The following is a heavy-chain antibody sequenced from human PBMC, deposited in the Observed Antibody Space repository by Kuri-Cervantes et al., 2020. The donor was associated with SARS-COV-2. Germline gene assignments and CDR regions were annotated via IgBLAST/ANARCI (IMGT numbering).Heavy chain of an antibody. CDR1: GGSISSYY. CDR3: ARWGVYYFDY. J-gene: IGHJ4*02. Sequence: GGSLRLSCTVSGGSISSYYWSWIRQPPGKGLEWVANIKQDGSEKYYVDSVKGQFTISRDNAKNSLYLQMNSLRAEDTAVYYCARWGVYYFDYWGQGTLVTVSS. V-gene: IGHV3-7*01. D-gene: IGHD3-16*01. CDR2: IKQDGSEK.